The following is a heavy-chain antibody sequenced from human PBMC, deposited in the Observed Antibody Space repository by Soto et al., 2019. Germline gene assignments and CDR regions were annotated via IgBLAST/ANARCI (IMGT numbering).Heavy chain of an antibody. Sequence: QVTVKESGPVLVKPTETLTLTCTVSGFSLSNAGLDVSWIRQPPGKALEWLAHIFSNDEKSYSTSLKSRLTTSXDXXKSQVVLTMTNMDPVDTATYYCASTYSTSWYWFDPWGQGTLVTVSS. V-gene: IGHV2-26*01. CDR3: ASTYSTSWYWFDP. D-gene: IGHD6-13*01. CDR1: GFSLSNAGLD. J-gene: IGHJ5*02. CDR2: IFSNDEK.